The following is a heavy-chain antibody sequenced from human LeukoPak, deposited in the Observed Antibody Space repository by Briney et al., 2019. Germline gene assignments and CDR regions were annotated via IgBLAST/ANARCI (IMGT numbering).Heavy chain of an antibody. V-gene: IGHV4-4*07. J-gene: IGHJ4*02. CDR1: GAPINSHY. CDR3: ARALNPLPGTYYFDY. Sequence: SETLSLTCTVSGAPINSHYWSWIRQPAGKGLEWIGRIYISGSTNYNSSLQSRVTMSVDTSKNQSSLKLSSVTAADTAVYYCARALNPLPGTYYFDYWGQGTLVTVSS. D-gene: IGHD2-15*01. CDR2: IYISGST.